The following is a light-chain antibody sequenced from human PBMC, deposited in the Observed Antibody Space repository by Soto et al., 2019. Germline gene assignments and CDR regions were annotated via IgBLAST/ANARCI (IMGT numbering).Light chain of an antibody. V-gene: IGLV2-23*01. CDR1: SSDVGNYNL. Sequence: QSALTQPASVSGSPGQSITISCTGTSSDVGNYNLVSWYQQYPGKAPKLMIYEGSKRPSGVSNRFSGSMSGNTASLTISGLQAEDEADYCCCSYAGSSTLVFGGGTKLTVL. CDR3: CSYAGSSTLV. J-gene: IGLJ2*01. CDR2: EGS.